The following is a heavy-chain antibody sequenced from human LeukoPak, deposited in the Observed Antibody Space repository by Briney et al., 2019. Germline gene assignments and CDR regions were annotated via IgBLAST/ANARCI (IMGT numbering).Heavy chain of an antibody. J-gene: IGHJ4*02. D-gene: IGHD3-22*01. Sequence: AGGSLRLSCAASGFTFSSYAMSWVRQAPGKGLEWVSAISGSGGSTYYADSVKGRFTISRDNSKNTLYLQMNSLRAEDTAVYYCAKSNYYDSSGYYPPFDYWGQGTLVTVSS. CDR3: AKSNYYDSSGYYPPFDY. V-gene: IGHV3-23*01. CDR2: ISGSGGST. CDR1: GFTFSSYA.